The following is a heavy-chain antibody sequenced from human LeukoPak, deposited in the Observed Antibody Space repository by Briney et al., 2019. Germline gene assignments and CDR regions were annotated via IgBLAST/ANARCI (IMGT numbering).Heavy chain of an antibody. V-gene: IGHV3-48*02. D-gene: IGHD5-18*01. CDR1: GFTFSTYT. CDR3: ARDGLHTAHFDY. J-gene: IGHJ4*02. CDR2: VSDSSDV. Sequence: PGGSLRLSCAASGFTFSTYTMNWVRQAPGKGLEWVSTVSDSSDVHYSDSVKGRFTISRDNARNSLCLQMNSLRDEDTAVYYCARDGLHTAHFDYWGQGTLVTVSS.